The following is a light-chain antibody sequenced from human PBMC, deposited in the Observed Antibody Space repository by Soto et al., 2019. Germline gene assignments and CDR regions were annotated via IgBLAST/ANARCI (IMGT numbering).Light chain of an antibody. CDR2: SND. Sequence: QSVLTQPPSASGTPGQRVTISSSGSRSNIGSNTVNWYRQLPGTAPKLLIYSNDQRPSGVPDRFSGSKSGTSAPLAISGLQSEDEADYYCAAWDDSLNGLVFGGGTKLTVL. CDR1: RSNIGSNT. CDR3: AAWDDSLNGLV. J-gene: IGLJ2*01. V-gene: IGLV1-44*01.